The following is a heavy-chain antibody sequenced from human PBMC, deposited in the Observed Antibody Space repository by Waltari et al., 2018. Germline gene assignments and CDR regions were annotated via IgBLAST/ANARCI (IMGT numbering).Heavy chain of an antibody. D-gene: IGHD2-21*02. V-gene: IGHV4-59*01. J-gene: IGHJ6*02. CDR2: GST. Sequence: GSTNYNPSLKSQVTISVDTSKNQFSLKLSSVTAADTAVYYCARDQRLSDCGGDCYSVYYYYYGMDVWGQGTTVTVSS. CDR3: ARDQRLSDCGGDCYSVYYYYYGMDV.